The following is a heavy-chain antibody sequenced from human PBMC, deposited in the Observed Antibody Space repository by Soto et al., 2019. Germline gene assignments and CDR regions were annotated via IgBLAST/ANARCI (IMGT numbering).Heavy chain of an antibody. D-gene: IGHD1-26*01. V-gene: IGHV3-53*01. CDR1: GFTVSSYY. CDR3: ARASVGAPLVY. Sequence: HPGGSLRLSCAASGFTVSSYYMSWVRQAPGKGLEWVSVIYTGGSTSYADSVKGRFTFSRDNSKNTLYLQMNSLRAEDTAVYYCARASVGAPLVYWGQGTLVTVSS. J-gene: IGHJ4*02. CDR2: IYTGGST.